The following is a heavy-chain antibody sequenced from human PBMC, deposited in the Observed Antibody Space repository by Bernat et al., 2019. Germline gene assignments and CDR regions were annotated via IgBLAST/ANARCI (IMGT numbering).Heavy chain of an antibody. D-gene: IGHD3-3*01. CDR1: GFTFSSYG. V-gene: IGHV3-30*03. Sequence: QVQLVESGGGVVQPGRSLRLSCAASGFTFSSYGMHWVRQAPGKGLEWVAVISYDGSNKYYADSGKGRFTISRDNSKNTLYLQMNSLRAEDTAVYYCARDLRGLEWYYFDYWGQGTLVTVSS. J-gene: IGHJ4*02. CDR3: ARDLRGLEWYYFDY. CDR2: ISYDGSNK.